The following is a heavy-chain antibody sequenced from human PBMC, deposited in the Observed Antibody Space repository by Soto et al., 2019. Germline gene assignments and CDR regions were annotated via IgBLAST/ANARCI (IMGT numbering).Heavy chain of an antibody. CDR3: ASRTIAARYYYYYGMDV. J-gene: IGHJ6*02. Sequence: SVKVSCKASGGTFSSYAISWVRQAPGQGLEWMGGIIPIFGTANYAQKFQGRVTITADKSTSTAYMELSSLRSEDTAVYYCASRTIAARYYYYYGMDVWGQGTTVTVS. D-gene: IGHD6-6*01. CDR1: GGTFSSYA. CDR2: IIPIFGTA. V-gene: IGHV1-69*06.